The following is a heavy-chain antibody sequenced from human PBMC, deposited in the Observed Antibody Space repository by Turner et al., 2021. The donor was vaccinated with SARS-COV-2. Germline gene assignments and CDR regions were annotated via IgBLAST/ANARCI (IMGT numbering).Heavy chain of an antibody. J-gene: IGHJ6*03. Sequence: QVQLVQSGAEVKKPGASVKVSCKAFGYTFTSYDINWVRQATGQGLEWIGWMNSNSGNTVYAQKFQCRVTITRNTSISTSYMELSSLRSEDTAVYYCARVGVGATEYMDVWGKGTTVTVSS. V-gene: IGHV1-8*02. CDR1: GYTFTSYD. D-gene: IGHD1-26*01. CDR2: MNSNSGNT. CDR3: ARVGVGATEYMDV.